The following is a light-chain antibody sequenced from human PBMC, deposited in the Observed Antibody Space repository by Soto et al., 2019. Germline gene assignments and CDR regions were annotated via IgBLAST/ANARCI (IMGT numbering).Light chain of an antibody. Sequence: PACMSRASRPAVAVSCTKTSSDVGGYNYVSWYQQHPGKAPKLMIYDVSNRPSGVSNRFSGSKSGNTASLTISGLQAEDEADYYCSSYTSSSTLGVFGTGTKVTVL. V-gene: IGLV2-14*01. CDR2: DVS. CDR1: SSDVGGYNY. CDR3: SSYTSSSTLGV. J-gene: IGLJ1*01.